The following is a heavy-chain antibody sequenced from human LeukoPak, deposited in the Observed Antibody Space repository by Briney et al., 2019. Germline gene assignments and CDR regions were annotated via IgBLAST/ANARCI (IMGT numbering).Heavy chain of an antibody. CDR3: VKPSRGPYYWFDL. V-gene: IGHV1-2*02. J-gene: IGHJ5*02. Sequence: ASVGVSCKASGYTFIGYYMHWVRQAPGQALEWMGWINPNGGAINYAQKFQGRVTLTRDTSRNTAYMEINSLTSDDTAVYYCVKPSRGPYYWFDLWGQGTLVTVSS. CDR1: GYTFIGYY. D-gene: IGHD1-1*01. CDR2: INPNGGAI.